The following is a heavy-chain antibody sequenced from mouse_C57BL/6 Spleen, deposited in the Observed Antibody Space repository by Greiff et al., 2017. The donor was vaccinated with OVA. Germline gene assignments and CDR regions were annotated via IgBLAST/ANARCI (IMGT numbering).Heavy chain of an antibody. CDR1: GYTFTGYW. V-gene: IGHV1-9*01. J-gene: IGHJ3*01. CDR3: ARGDYASWFAY. Sequence: QVQLQQSGAELMKPGASVKLSCKATGYTFTGYWIEWVKQRPGHGLEWIGEILPGSGSTNYNEKFKGKATFTADTSANTAYMQLSSLTTEASAIYYCARGDYASWFAYWGQGTLVTVSA. D-gene: IGHD2-4*01. CDR2: ILPGSGST.